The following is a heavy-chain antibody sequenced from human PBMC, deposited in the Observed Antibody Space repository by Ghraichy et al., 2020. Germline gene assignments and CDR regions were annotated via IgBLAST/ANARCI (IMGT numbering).Heavy chain of an antibody. CDR1: GFTFSTSA. CDR2: ISDSGAST. Sequence: GGSLRLSCAASGFTFSTSAMSWVRQAPGKGLEWVSAISDSGASTYYADSVKGRFTISRDNSKNTLYLQMNSLRAEDTAVYYCTKDDASIIMVRGVFDYWGQGTLVTVSS. J-gene: IGHJ4*02. D-gene: IGHD3-10*01. CDR3: TKDDASIIMVRGVFDY. V-gene: IGHV3-23*01.